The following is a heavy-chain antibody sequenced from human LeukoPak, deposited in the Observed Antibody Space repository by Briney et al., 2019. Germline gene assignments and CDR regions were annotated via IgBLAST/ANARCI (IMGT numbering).Heavy chain of an antibody. J-gene: IGHJ3*02. CDR1: GGSISSGSYS. CDR2: IYTSGST. CDR3: ARDGYYYDSSGRGHDAFDI. Sequence: SETLSLTCTVSGGSISSGSYSWSWIRQPAGKGLEWIGRIYTSGSTNYNPSLKSRVTISVDTSKNQFSLKLSSVTAADTAVYYCARDGYYYDSSGRGHDAFDIWGQGTMVTVSS. V-gene: IGHV4-61*02. D-gene: IGHD3-22*01.